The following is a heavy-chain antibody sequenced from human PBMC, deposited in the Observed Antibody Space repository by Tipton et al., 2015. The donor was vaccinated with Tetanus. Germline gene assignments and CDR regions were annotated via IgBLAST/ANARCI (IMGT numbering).Heavy chain of an antibody. D-gene: IGHD1-26*01. V-gene: IGHV4-4*07. CDR2: IYSSGST. Sequence: GLVKPSETLSLTCTVSGGSLSTFYWNWIRQPAGKGLEWIGRIYSSGSTNYNPSLKSRVTMSIDTSKNQFSLGLTSVTAADTAVYYCARDFRERSGTYFSYYYTMDVWGQGTTVTVSS. CDR3: ARDFRERSGTYFSYYYTMDV. J-gene: IGHJ6*02. CDR1: GGSLSTFY.